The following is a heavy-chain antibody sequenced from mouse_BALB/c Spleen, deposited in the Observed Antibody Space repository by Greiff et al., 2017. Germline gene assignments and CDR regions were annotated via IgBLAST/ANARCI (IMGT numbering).Heavy chain of an antibody. CDR2: SRNKANDYTT. CDR1: GFTFSDFY. D-gene: IGHD1-1*01. J-gene: IGHJ3*01. CDR3: ARDGAPYYYGSSSWFAY. V-gene: IGHV7-1*02. Sequence: EVNVVESGGGLVQPGGSLRLSCATSGFTFSDFYMEWVRQPPGKRLEWIAASRNKANDYTTEYSASVKGRFIVSRDTSQSILYLQMNALRAEDTAIYYCARDGAPYYYGSSSWFAYWGQGTLVTVSA.